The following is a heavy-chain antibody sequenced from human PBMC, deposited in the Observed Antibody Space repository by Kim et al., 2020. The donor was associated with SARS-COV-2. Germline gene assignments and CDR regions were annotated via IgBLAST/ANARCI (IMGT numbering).Heavy chain of an antibody. CDR2: ILYDGNSE. D-gene: IGHD3-16*01. CDR1: ELTFSSYT. CDR3: ATEGEGAFDY. J-gene: IGHJ4*02. Sequence: GGSLRLSCAASELTFSSYTMHWVRQAPGKGLEWVAVILYDGNSEYYADSVKGRFTISRDDSKNTLYLQMNSLRAEDTAVYYCATEGEGAFDYWGQGTLVTVSS. V-gene: IGHV3-30-3*01.